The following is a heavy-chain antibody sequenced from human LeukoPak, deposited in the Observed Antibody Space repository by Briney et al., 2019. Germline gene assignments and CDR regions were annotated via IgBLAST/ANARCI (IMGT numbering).Heavy chain of an antibody. CDR3: ARRIIVATIDY. D-gene: IGHD5-12*01. V-gene: IGHV4-39*01. J-gene: IGHJ4*02. Sequence: PSEPLSLTCNVFGGSISSSNYYWAWIRQPPGKGLGWIGSIYYSGSTYINPSLKSRVTISADTPKNQFSLKLSSVTAADTAVYYCARRIIVATIDYWGQGSLVTVSS. CDR2: IYYSGST. CDR1: GGSISSSNYY.